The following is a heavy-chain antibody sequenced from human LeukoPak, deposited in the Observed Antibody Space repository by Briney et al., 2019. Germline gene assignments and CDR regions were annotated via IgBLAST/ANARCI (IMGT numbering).Heavy chain of an antibody. V-gene: IGHV4-39*02. CDR2: VYYGRSP. CDR1: GDSISRSTYY. CDR3: ARSSGTGSFSY. J-gene: IGHJ4*02. D-gene: IGHD1-26*01. Sequence: SETLSLTCTVSGDSISRSTYYWAWIRQPPGKGLEWIGSVYYGRSPYFNPSLESRATISVDTSKNHFSLKMSSVTAADTAVYYCARSSGTGSFSYWGQGTLVTVSS.